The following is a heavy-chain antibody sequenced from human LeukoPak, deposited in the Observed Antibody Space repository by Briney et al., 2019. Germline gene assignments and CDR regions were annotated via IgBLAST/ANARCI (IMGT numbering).Heavy chain of an antibody. Sequence: PGGSLRLSCAASGFTFDDYGMHWVRHAPGKDLEWVSTISWNSASVGYVDSVKGRFTISRDNAKKTLYLQMNSLRPEDTALYYCAKDYGYSSSWYDYWGQGTLVTVSS. CDR1: GFTFDDYG. V-gene: IGHV3-9*01. D-gene: IGHD6-13*01. CDR2: ISWNSASV. J-gene: IGHJ4*02. CDR3: AKDYGYSSSWYDY.